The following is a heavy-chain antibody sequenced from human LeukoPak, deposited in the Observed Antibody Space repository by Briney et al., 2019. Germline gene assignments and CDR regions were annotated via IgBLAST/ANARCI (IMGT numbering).Heavy chain of an antibody. CDR2: ISAYNGNT. CDR1: GYTFTSYG. D-gene: IGHD3-9*01. J-gene: IGHJ4*02. CDR3: ARDEGGYWYDILTGYYNYFDY. Sequence: ASVKVSCKASGYTFTSYGISWVRQAPGQGLEWMEWISAYNGNTNYAQKLQGRVTMTTDTSTSTAYMELRSLRSDDTAVYYCARDEGGYWYDILTGYYNYFDYWGQGTLVTVSS. V-gene: IGHV1-18*01.